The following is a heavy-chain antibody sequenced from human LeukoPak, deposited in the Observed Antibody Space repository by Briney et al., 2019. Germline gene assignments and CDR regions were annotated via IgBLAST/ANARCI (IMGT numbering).Heavy chain of an antibody. CDR1: GYTFSGYY. J-gene: IGHJ4*02. V-gene: IGHV1-46*01. Sequence: ASVKVSCKASGYTFSGYYMHWVRQAPGQGLEWMGIINPSGGSTSYAQKFQGRVTMTRDMSTSTVYMELSSLRSEDTAVYYCARDSSGWYTAVFDYWGQGTLVTVSS. CDR3: ARDSSGWYTAVFDY. CDR2: INPSGGST. D-gene: IGHD6-19*01.